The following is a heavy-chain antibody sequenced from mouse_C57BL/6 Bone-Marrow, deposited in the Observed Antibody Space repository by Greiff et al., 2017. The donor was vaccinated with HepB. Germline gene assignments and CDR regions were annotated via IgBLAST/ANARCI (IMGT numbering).Heavy chain of an antibody. Sequence: EVQLQQSGAELVRPGASVKLSCTASGFNIKDDYMHWVKQRPEQGLEWIGWIDPENGDTEYASKFQGKATITADTSSNTAYLQLSSLTSEDTAGYYCTTGWELDYWGQGTTLTVSS. V-gene: IGHV14-4*01. CDR3: TTGWELDY. CDR1: GFNIKDDY. D-gene: IGHD2-1*01. J-gene: IGHJ2*01. CDR2: IDPENGDT.